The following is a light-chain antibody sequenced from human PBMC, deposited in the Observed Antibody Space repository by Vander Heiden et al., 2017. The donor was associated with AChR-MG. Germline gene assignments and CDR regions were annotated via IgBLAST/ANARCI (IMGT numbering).Light chain of an antibody. CDR1: QSVSSSY. CDR2: GAS. CDR3: QQYGSSQT. V-gene: IGKV3-20*01. J-gene: IGKJ1*01. Sequence: EIVLTQSPATLSLSPGERATLSCRASQSVSSSYLAWYQHKPGQAPRLLIYGASSSATGIPVSFSGSGSGTDFTLTISRLEPEDFSVYYCQQYGSSQTFGQGTKVEIK.